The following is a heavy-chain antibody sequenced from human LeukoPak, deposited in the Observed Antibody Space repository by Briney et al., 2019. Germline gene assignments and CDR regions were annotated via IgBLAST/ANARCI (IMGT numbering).Heavy chain of an antibody. CDR2: ISDSGSST. CDR3: AKRPRTLYYFDY. V-gene: IGHV3-23*01. Sequence: GGSLRLTCAASGFTFSSCAMSWVRQAPGKGLEWVSAISDSGSSTYYADSVKGRFTISRDNSKNTLYLQMNSLRAEDTAVYYCAKRPRTLYYFDYWGQGTLVTVSS. CDR1: GFTFSSCA. J-gene: IGHJ4*02.